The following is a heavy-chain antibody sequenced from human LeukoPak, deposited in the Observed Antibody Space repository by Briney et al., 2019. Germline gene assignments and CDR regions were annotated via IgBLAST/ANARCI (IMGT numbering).Heavy chain of an antibody. D-gene: IGHD1-26*01. CDR2: IYPGDSDT. CDR3: STNVGYYFDY. V-gene: IGHV5-51*01. J-gene: IGHJ4*02. CDR1: GYSFTSYW. Sequence: GESLKVSCKGSGYSFTSYWIVWVRQMPGKGLEWMGIIYPGDSDTRYSPSFQGQVTISADKSIGTAYLQWSSLKASDTAMYYCSTNVGYYFDYWGQGTLVTVSS.